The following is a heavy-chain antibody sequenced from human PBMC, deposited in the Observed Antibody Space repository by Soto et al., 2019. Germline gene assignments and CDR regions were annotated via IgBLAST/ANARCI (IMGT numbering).Heavy chain of an antibody. V-gene: IGHV3-23*01. CDR3: ARDLAVAATHYYYYGMDV. CDR1: GFSFSTFD. Sequence: GGSLRLSCEASGFSFSTFDMSWVRQAPGKGLQCVSFIRGSDGTTYYADSVRGRFTISRDNSRNTLYLQMNSLRAEDTAVYYSARDLAVAATHYYYYGMDVWGQGTTVTVSS. J-gene: IGHJ6*02. CDR2: IRGSDGTT. D-gene: IGHD2-15*01.